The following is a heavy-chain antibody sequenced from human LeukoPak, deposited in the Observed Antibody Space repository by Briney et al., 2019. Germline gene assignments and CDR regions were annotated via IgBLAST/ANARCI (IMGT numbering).Heavy chain of an antibody. D-gene: IGHD4-11*01. Sequence: ASVTVSCTSSVYTVTLHQMYWVRQAQGQGLGRMGLINPSGGTTSYAQQFQSRVTMTTETSPSTVYMALSGLRSEDTAVYYCARQLTSGGMDVWGQGTTVTVSS. CDR1: VYTVTLHQ. CDR2: INPSGGTT. J-gene: IGHJ6*02. V-gene: IGHV1-46*01. CDR3: ARQLTSGGMDV.